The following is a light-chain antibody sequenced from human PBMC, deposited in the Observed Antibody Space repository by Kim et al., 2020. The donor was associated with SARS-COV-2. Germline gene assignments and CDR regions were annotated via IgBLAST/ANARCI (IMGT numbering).Light chain of an antibody. CDR1: QGISDH. Sequence: DIQLAQSPSSLSASVGDRVTITCRASQGISDHLAWFQQKPGRAPKSLINAASRLQSGVPSRFSGSGSGTEFTLTISSLQPDDFGTYYCQQYSSYLWTFGQGTKVDIK. CDR2: AAS. CDR3: QQYSSYLWT. V-gene: IGKV1-16*01. J-gene: IGKJ1*01.